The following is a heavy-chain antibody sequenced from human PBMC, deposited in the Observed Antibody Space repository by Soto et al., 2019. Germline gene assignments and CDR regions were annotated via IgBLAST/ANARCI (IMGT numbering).Heavy chain of an antibody. CDR1: GFTFSSYA. J-gene: IGHJ6*02. D-gene: IGHD5-12*01. CDR2: ISGSGGST. CDR3: AKGIGYAPYGYYYYYGMDV. V-gene: IGHV3-23*01. Sequence: EVQLLESGGGLVQPGGSLRLSCAASGFTFSSYAMSWVRQAPGKGLEWVSAISGSGGSTYYADSVKGRFTISRDNSKNTLYLQMNSLRAEDTAVYYCAKGIGYAPYGYYYYYGMDVWGQGTTVTVSS.